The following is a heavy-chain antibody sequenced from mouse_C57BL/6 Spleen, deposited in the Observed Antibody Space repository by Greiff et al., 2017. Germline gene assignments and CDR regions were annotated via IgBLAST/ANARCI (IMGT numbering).Heavy chain of an antibody. Sequence: EVQLVESGEGLVKPGGSLKLSCAASGFTFSSYAMSWVRQTPEKRLEWVAYLSSGGDYIYYADTVKGRFTISRDNARNTLYLQMSSLKSEDTAMYYCTREAHYSNYVTPLAYWGQGTLVTVSA. CDR3: TREAHYSNYVTPLAY. D-gene: IGHD2-5*01. CDR1: GFTFSSYA. V-gene: IGHV5-9-1*02. CDR2: LSSGGDYI. J-gene: IGHJ3*01.